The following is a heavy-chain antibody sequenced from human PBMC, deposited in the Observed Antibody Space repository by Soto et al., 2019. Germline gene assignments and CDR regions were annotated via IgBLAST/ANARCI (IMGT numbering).Heavy chain of an antibody. J-gene: IGHJ3*01. CDR2: INTDGSNT. CDR3: VRDHRWAFDF. V-gene: IGHV3-11*06. CDR1: GFPFGDFG. D-gene: IGHD2-15*01. Sequence: GGSLRLSCAASGFPFGDFGMHWLRQAPGKGLVWVSHINTDGSNTNYADSVKGRFTISRDDAKNSLFLQMNTLRDEDTAVYYCVRDHRWAFDFWGQGTMVTVSS.